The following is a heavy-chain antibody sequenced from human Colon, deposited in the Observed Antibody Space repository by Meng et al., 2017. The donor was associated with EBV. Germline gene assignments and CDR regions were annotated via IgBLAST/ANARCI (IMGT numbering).Heavy chain of an antibody. V-gene: IGHV4-30-2*01. CDR1: GGAISSGVYS. CDR2: IFHSGST. J-gene: IGHJ4*02. CDR3: AREAQQSGYFDP. D-gene: IGHD6-13*01. Sequence: HLQRHESCSGRVQPSQTLSLTCVVSGGAISSGVYSWTWIRQPPGKGLEWIGHIFHSGSTYSNPSLKSRVTISVDRSKNQFSLRLSSVTAADTAVYYCAREAQQSGYFDPWGPGTLVTVSS.